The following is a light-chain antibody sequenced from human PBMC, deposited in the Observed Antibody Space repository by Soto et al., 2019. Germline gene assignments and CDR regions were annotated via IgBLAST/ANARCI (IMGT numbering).Light chain of an antibody. CDR3: QQYNNWPPVT. V-gene: IGKV3-15*01. J-gene: IGKJ1*01. CDR2: GAS. CDR1: QSISSY. Sequence: EMVLTQSPATLSLSPGERATFSCRASQSISSYLAWYQQKRGQAPRLLIYGASTRATGIPARFSGSGSGTEFTLTISSLQSEDFAVYYCQQYNNWPPVTFGQGTKVDIK.